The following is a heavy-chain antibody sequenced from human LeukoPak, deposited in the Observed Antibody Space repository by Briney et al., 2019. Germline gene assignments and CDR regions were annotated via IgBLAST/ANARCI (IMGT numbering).Heavy chain of an antibody. CDR2: ISSSGSTI. CDR3: ARYIVTAGQAFDY. V-gene: IGHV3-48*03. D-gene: IGHD2-21*02. J-gene: IGHJ4*02. CDR1: GFTFSSYE. Sequence: GGSLTLSCAASGFTFSSYEMNWVRQAPGKGLEWVSYISSSGSTIYYADSVKGRFTISRDNAKNSLYLQMNSLRAEATAVYYCARYIVTAGQAFDYWGQGTLVTVSS.